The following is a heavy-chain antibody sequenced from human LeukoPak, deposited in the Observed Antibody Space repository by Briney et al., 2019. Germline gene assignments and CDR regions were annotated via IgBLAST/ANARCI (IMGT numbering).Heavy chain of an antibody. Sequence: GGSLRLSCAASGFTFSSYEMNWVRQAPGKGLEWVSYISSSGSTIYYADSVKGRFTISRDNAKNSLYLQMNSLGAEDTAVYYCAELGITMVGGVWGKGTTVTISS. V-gene: IGHV3-48*03. CDR1: GFTFSSYE. CDR3: AELGITMVGGV. J-gene: IGHJ6*04. CDR2: ISSSGSTI. D-gene: IGHD3-10*02.